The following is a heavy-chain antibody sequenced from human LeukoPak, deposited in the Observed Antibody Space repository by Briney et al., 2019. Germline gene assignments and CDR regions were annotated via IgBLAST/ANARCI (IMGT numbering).Heavy chain of an antibody. D-gene: IGHD3-22*01. Sequence: PGRSLRLSCAASGFTFSSYGMHWVRQAPGKGLEWVSAISGSGGSTYYADSVKGRFTISRDNSKNTLYLQMNSLRAEDTAVYYCARDLSYYYDSSGPGDWGQGTLVTVSS. J-gene: IGHJ4*02. CDR1: GFTFSSYG. CDR3: ARDLSYYYDSSGPGD. V-gene: IGHV3-23*01. CDR2: ISGSGGST.